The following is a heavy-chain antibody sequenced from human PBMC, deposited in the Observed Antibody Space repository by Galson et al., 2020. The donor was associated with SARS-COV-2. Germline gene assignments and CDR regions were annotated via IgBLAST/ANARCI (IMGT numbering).Heavy chain of an antibody. CDR2: ISAYNGNT. D-gene: IGHD1-26*01. CDR3: ASDSQWELLDY. Sequence: ASVTVSCQASGYTFTSYGISWVRQAPGQGLEWMGWISAYNGNTHYAQKLQGRATMTTDTSTSTAYMELRSLRSDDTAVYYCASDSQWELLDYWGPGTLVTVSS. V-gene: IGHV1-18*04. J-gene: IGHJ4*02. CDR1: GYTFTSYG.